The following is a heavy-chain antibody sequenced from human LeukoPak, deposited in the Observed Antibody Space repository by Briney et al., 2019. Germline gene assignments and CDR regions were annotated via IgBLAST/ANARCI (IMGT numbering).Heavy chain of an antibody. D-gene: IGHD3-22*01. Sequence: GASVKVSCTASGYTFTSYGINWVRQATGQGLEWMGWMNPNSGNTGYAQKFQGRVTMTRNTSISTAYMELSSLRSEDTAVYYCARGGSNYYDSSGYLGYWGQGTLVTVSS. CDR2: MNPNSGNT. CDR3: ARGGSNYYDSSGYLGY. J-gene: IGHJ4*02. V-gene: IGHV1-8*02. CDR1: GYTFTSYG.